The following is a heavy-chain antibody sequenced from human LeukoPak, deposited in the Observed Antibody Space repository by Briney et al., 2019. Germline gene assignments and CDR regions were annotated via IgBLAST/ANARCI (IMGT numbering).Heavy chain of an antibody. CDR1: GVTFSSYS. Sequence: GGSLRLSCAASGVTFSSYSMNWVRQAPGKGLEWVSSISSSSSYIYYADSVMGRFTISRDNAKNSLYLQMNSLRPEDPAVYYCARDANTGDAFDIWGQGTMVTVSS. CDR2: ISSSSSYI. V-gene: IGHV3-21*01. J-gene: IGHJ3*02. D-gene: IGHD4/OR15-4a*01. CDR3: ARDANTGDAFDI.